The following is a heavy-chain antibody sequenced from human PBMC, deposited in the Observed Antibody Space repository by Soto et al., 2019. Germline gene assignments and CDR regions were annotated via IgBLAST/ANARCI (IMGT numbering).Heavy chain of an antibody. CDR3: ARDPYYYGSGDKGGFDP. CDR2: IYHTGST. J-gene: IGHJ5*02. V-gene: IGHV4-4*02. D-gene: IGHD3-10*01. CDR1: GGSLSSTHW. Sequence: QVQLQESGPGLVKPSGTLSLTCAVSGGSLSSTHWWSWVRQPPRKGLEWIGDIYHTGSTNYNPSLRSQVTISVDKSNTQFSLNLSSVTAADTAVYYCARDPYYYGSGDKGGFDPWGQGTLVIVSS.